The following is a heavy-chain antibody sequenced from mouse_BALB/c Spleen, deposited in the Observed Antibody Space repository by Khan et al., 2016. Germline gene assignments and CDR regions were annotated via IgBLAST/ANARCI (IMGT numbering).Heavy chain of an antibody. CDR1: GDSITSGY. CDR2: ITYSGST. D-gene: IGHD1-1*02. CDR3: ARCDGGSYVGGMDY. V-gene: IGHV3-8*02. J-gene: IGHJ4*01. Sequence: EVQLQESGPSLVKPSQALSLTCSVTGDSITSGYWNWIRKFPGIKLEYMGYITYSGSTYYNPSLKSRISITRDTSKNQYFLQLISVTTADTATYYCARCDGGSYVGGMDYWGQGTSVTVSS.